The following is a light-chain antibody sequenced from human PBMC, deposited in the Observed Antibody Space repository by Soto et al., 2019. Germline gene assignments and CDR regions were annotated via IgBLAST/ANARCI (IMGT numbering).Light chain of an antibody. Sequence: QSVLTQSPSASASLGASVMLTCTLSSGHSSYAIAWHQQHPEKGPRYLMKLNSAGSHSKGDGIPDRFSGSSSGAERYLTISSLQSEDEADYYCQTWGTGIQVFGGGTKLTVL. CDR1: SGHSSYA. J-gene: IGLJ2*01. CDR3: QTWGTGIQV. V-gene: IGLV4-69*01. CDR2: LNSAGSH.